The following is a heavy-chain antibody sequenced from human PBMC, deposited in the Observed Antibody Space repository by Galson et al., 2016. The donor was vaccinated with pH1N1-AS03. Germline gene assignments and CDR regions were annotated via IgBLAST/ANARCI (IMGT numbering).Heavy chain of an antibody. CDR2: LAAVGDT. D-gene: IGHD5-12*01. J-gene: IGHJ6*04. Sequence: SLRLSCAASELTLSNYDMHWVRQAPGKGLEWISILAAVGDTNYAGSVKGRFTISRENDKNSLHLQMTSLTAEDTAVYYCAAWGYIPGTHGLDVWGKGTTVIVSS. CDR3: AAWGYIPGTHGLDV. V-gene: IGHV3-13*01. CDR1: ELTLSNYD.